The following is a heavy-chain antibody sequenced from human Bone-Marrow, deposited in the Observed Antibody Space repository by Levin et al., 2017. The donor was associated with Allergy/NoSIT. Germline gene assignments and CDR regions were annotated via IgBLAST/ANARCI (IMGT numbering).Heavy chain of an antibody. V-gene: IGHV3-30-3*01. CDR3: ARERIILTGYNWFDP. CDR2: ISYDGSNK. CDR1: GFTFSSYA. D-gene: IGHD3-9*01. Sequence: PGGSLRLSCAASGFTFSSYAMHWVRQAPGKGLEWVAVISYDGSNKYYADSVKGRFTISRDNSKNTLYLQMNSLRAEDTAVYYCARERIILTGYNWFDPWGQGTLVTVSS. J-gene: IGHJ5*02.